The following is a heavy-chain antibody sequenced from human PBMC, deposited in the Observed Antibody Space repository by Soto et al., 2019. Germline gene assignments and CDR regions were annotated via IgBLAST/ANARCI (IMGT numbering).Heavy chain of an antibody. CDR2: IYSGGST. D-gene: IGHD5-12*01. V-gene: IGHV3-66*01. J-gene: IGHJ4*02. CDR1: GFTVSSNY. Sequence: EVQLVESGGGLVQPGGSLRLSCAVSGFTVSSNYMSWVRQAPGKGLEWVSVIYSGGSTYYADSVKGRFTISRDNSKNTLYLQMTSLRAEDTAVYYCARGLVATSIPYWGQGTLVTVSS. CDR3: ARGLVATSIPY.